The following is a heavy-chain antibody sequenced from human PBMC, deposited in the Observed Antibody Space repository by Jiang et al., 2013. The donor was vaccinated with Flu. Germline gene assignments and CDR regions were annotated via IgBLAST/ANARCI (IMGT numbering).Heavy chain of an antibody. CDR3: ARVGGDGYNFLLNYYGMDV. CDR2: TYYRSKWYN. V-gene: IGHV6-1*01. CDR1: GDSVSSNSAA. J-gene: IGHJ6*02. D-gene: IGHD5-24*01. Sequence: TSQTLSLTCAISGDSVSSNSAAWNWIRQSPSRGLEWLGRTYYRSKWYNDYAVSVKSRITINPDTSKNQFSLQLNSVTPEDTAVYYCARVGGDGYNFLLNYYGMDVWGQGTTVTVSS.